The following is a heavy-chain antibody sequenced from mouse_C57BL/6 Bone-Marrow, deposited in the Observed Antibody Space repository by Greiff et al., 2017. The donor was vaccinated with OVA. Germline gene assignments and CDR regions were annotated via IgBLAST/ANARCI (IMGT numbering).Heavy chain of an antibody. CDR2: IDPSDSYT. CDR3: AREGWGAWFAD. Sequence: QVQLQQPGAELVMPGASVKLSCKASGYTFTSYWMHWVKQRPGQGLEWIGEIDPSDSYTNYNQKFKGKSTLTVDKSSSTAYMQLSSLTSEDSAVYYCAREGWGAWFADWGQGTLVTVSA. CDR1: GYTFTSYW. D-gene: IGHD2-3*01. J-gene: IGHJ3*01. V-gene: IGHV1-69*01.